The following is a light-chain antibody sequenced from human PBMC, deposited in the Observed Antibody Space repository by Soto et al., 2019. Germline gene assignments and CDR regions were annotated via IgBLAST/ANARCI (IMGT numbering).Light chain of an antibody. CDR1: SSNIGAGYD. J-gene: IGLJ3*02. CDR2: GNS. Sequence: QSVLTQPPSVSGAPGQRVTISCSESSSNIGAGYDVHWYQQLPGTAPKLLIYGNSNRPSGVPDRFSGSKSGTSASLAITGLQAQDEADYHCQSCDSSLSGWVFGGGTKLTVL. CDR3: QSCDSSLSGWV. V-gene: IGLV1-40*01.